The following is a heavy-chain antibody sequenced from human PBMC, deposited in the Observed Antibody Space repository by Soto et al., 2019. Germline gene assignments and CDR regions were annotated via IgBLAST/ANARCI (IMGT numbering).Heavy chain of an antibody. CDR1: GYTFTSYG. Sequence: ASVKVSCKASGYTFTSYGVTCARQAPGQGLEWMGWINTYNGKTNYAQNLQGRVTLTTDTSTSTAYMELRSLRSNDTAIYYCAMVDVYVTPSPQDVWGQGTTVTVSS. V-gene: IGHV1-18*01. CDR3: AMVDVYVTPSPQDV. J-gene: IGHJ6*02. D-gene: IGHD3-16*01. CDR2: INTYNGKT.